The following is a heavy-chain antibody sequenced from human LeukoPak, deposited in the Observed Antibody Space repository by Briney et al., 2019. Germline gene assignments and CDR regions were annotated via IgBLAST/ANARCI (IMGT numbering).Heavy chain of an antibody. CDR2: ISGSGGST. J-gene: IGHJ4*02. V-gene: IGHV3-23*01. D-gene: IGHD5-24*01. CDR3: AKAQPRWLQLDVGEIDY. CDR1: GFTFSSYF. Sequence: GGSLRLSCAASGFTFSSYFMSWVRQAPGKGLEWVSAISGSGGSTYYADSVKGRFTISRDNSKNTLYLQMNSLRAEDTAVYYCAKAQPRWLQLDVGEIDYWGQGTLVTVSS.